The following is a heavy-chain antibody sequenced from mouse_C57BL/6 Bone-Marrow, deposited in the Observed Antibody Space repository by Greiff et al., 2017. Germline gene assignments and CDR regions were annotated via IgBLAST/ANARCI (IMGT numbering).Heavy chain of an antibody. V-gene: IGHV1-55*01. J-gene: IGHJ2*01. CDR2: IYPGSGST. D-gene: IGHD3-2*02. Sequence: VQLQQPGAELVKPGASVKMSCKASGYTFTSYWITWVKQRPGQGLEWIGDIYPGSGSTNYNEKFKSTATLTVDPSSSPSYLQLRSLTSEDSAVYYCTSPKTAQARGDFDYWGTGTTLTVSS. CDR3: TSPKTAQARGDFDY. CDR1: GYTFTSYW.